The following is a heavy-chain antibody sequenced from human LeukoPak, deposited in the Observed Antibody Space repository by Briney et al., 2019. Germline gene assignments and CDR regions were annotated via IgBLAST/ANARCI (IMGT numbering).Heavy chain of an antibody. CDR2: ISYDGSNK. CDR1: GVTFSRDG. J-gene: IGHJ4*02. D-gene: IGHD3-22*01. Sequence: GGTLRLSCAASGVTFSRDGMHGVRQAPREGLEWGAVISYDGSNKYYADSVKGRFTISRDNSKNTVYLQMNSLKAEDTAVYYCAKDLSRYYYDSSGGDWGQGTLVTVSS. V-gene: IGHV3-30*18. CDR3: AKDLSRYYYDSSGGD.